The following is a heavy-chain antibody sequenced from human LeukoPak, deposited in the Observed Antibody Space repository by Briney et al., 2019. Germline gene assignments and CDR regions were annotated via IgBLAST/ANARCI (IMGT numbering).Heavy chain of an antibody. Sequence: GGSLRLSCAVSGFTFDDYAMHWVRQAPGKGLEWVSSISWNSGSVGYADSVKGRFTISRDNAKNSLYLQMNSLRAEDTALYYCAKDMGHIVVVSATRGAFDSWGQGTKVTVSS. V-gene: IGHV3-9*01. CDR2: ISWNSGSV. D-gene: IGHD2-21*01. CDR3: AKDMGHIVVVSATRGAFDS. J-gene: IGHJ3*02. CDR1: GFTFDDYA.